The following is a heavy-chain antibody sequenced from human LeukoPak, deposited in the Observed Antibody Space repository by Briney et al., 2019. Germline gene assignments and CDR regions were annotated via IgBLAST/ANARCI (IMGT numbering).Heavy chain of an antibody. CDR3: AKDRRSPMIVVVFWFDP. CDR1: GFTFSSYA. CDR2: ISGSGGST. J-gene: IGHJ5*02. V-gene: IGHV3-23*01. D-gene: IGHD3-22*01. Sequence: PGGSLRLSCAASGFTFSSYAMSWVRQAPGKGLEWVSAISGSGGSTYYADSVKGRFTISRDNSKNTLYLQMNSLRAEDTAVYYCAKDRRSPMIVVVFWFDPWGQGTLVTVSS.